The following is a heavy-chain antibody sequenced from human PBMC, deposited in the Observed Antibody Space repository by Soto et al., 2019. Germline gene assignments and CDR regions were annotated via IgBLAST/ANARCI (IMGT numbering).Heavy chain of an antibody. V-gene: IGHV3-11*01. CDR1: GFTFSDYY. D-gene: IGHD3-16*01. CDR2: ISSSGSTI. CDR3: ARVLVSYTSSGELDY. Sequence: GGSLRLSCAASGFTFSDYYMSWIRQAPGKGLEWVSYISSSGSTIYYADSVKGRFTISRDNAKNSLYLQMNSLRAEDTAVYYCARVLVSYTSSGELDYWGQGTLVTVSS. J-gene: IGHJ4*02.